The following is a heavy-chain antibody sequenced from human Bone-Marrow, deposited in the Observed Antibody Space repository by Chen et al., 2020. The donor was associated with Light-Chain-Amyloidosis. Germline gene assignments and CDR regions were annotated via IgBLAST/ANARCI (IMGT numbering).Heavy chain of an antibody. CDR1: GFTFSSYT. J-gene: IGHJ4*02. V-gene: IGHV3-21*01. CDR2: ISRSSSHI. CDR3: ARGGSYYYFDY. Sequence: EVQLVESGGGLVKPGGSLRLSCVASGFTFSSYTMNWVRQTPGRGLEWVASISRSSSHIYDADSMRGRFTISRDNAKNSLYLQMNNLRAEDTAVYYCARGGSYYYFDYWGQGILVTVSS. D-gene: IGHD1-26*01.